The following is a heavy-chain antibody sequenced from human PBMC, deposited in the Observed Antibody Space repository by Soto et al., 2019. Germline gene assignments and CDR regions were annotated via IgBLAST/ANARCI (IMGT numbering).Heavy chain of an antibody. CDR3: AREPVLRYFDWLPRYFDY. CDR1: GFTFSSYA. D-gene: IGHD3-9*01. Sequence: GGSLRLSCAASGFTFSSYAMHWVRQAPGKGLEWVAVISYDGSNKYYADSVKGRFTISRDNSKNTLYLQMNSLRAEDTAVYYCAREPVLRYFDWLPRYFDYWGQGTLVTVSS. J-gene: IGHJ4*02. CDR2: ISYDGSNK. V-gene: IGHV3-30-3*01.